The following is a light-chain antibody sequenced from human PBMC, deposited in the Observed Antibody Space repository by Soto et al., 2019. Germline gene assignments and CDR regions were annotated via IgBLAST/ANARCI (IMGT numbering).Light chain of an antibody. J-gene: IGLJ1*01. CDR2: EVT. CDR3: SSYTNINTRACV. V-gene: IGLV2-14*02. Sequence: QSALTQPASVSGSPGQSITISCTGTISDVGTYNLVSWFQQHPGKAPKLMIYEVTDRPSGVSNRFSGSKSGNTASLTISGLQAEDEAEYYCSSYTNINTRACVFGTGTKVTVL. CDR1: ISDVGTYNL.